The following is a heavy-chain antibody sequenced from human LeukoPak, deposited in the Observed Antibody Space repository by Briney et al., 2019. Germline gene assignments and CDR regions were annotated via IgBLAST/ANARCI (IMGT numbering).Heavy chain of an antibody. Sequence: GASVKVSCKASGGTFSSYAISWVRQAPGQGLEWMGRIIPIFGTANYAQKFQGRVTITTDESTSTAYMELSSLRSEDTAVYYCARGMRDYYFDYWGQGTLVTVSS. V-gene: IGHV1-69*05. CDR3: ARGMRDYYFDY. J-gene: IGHJ4*02. CDR2: IIPIFGTA. D-gene: IGHD3/OR15-3a*01. CDR1: GGTFSSYA.